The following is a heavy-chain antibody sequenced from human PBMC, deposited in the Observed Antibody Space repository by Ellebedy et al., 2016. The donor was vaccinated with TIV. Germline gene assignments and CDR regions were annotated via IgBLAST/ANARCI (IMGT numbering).Heavy chain of an antibody. J-gene: IGHJ4*02. Sequence: PGGSLRLSCAASGYTFSTYTIHWVRQAQGKGLKWVALISSDGINKYYADSVKGRFTISRDNSKNTLFLQMNSLRGEDTALYYCARDLSGYSYGLDYWGQGTLVTVSS. D-gene: IGHD5-18*01. V-gene: IGHV3-30-3*01. CDR2: ISSDGINK. CDR3: ARDLSGYSYGLDY. CDR1: GYTFSTYT.